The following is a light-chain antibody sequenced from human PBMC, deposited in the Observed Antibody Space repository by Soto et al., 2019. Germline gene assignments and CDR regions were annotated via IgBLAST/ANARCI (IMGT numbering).Light chain of an antibody. V-gene: IGKV2-28*01. Sequence: DIVMTQSPLSLPVTPGEPSSISCSSSQSLLHSNGYNYLDWYLQKPGQSPQLLIYMGSNRASGVPDRFSGSGSGTDFTLTISSLQPEDFATYYCQQSYSTPPITFGQGTRLEIK. CDR1: QSLLHSNGYNY. CDR3: QQSYSTPPIT. CDR2: MGS. J-gene: IGKJ5*01.